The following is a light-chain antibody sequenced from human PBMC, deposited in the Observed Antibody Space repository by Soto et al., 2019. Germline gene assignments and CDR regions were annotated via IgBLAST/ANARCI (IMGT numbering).Light chain of an antibody. Sequence: EIVLTQSPDTLSLSPGERATLSCRASQSVNNKHLTWYQQKPGQAPRLLIFGASSRATGIPDRFSDSGSGTDFTLTISRLEPEDFAVYYCQQYGSTPLTFGGGTKVEIK. CDR1: QSVNNKH. V-gene: IGKV3-20*01. J-gene: IGKJ4*01. CDR3: QQYGSTPLT. CDR2: GAS.